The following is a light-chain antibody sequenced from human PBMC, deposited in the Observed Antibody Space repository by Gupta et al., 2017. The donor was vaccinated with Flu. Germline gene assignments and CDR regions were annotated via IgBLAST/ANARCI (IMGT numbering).Light chain of an antibody. CDR1: QNINSW. J-gene: IGKJ4*01. V-gene: IGKV1-5*03. CDR3: QQYEAYPLT. CDR2: KAS. Sequence: DIQLTQSPSTLSASVGDRVPITCRASQNINSWLAWYQQKPGKAPKFLIYKASNLQSGVPSRFSGSGSGTQFTLTISSLQPDDYATYYCQQYEAYPLTFGGGTKVEIK.